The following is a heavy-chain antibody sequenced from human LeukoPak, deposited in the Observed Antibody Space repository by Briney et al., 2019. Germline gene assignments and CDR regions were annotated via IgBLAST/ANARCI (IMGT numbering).Heavy chain of an antibody. Sequence: GGSLRLSCAASGFTFSSFAMHWVRQAPGKGLECVAIMSYDGNNKYYADSVKGRFTISRDNAKNSLYPQMNSLRAEDTAVYYCARSVAGGFDYWGQGTLVTVSS. CDR3: ARSVAGGFDY. V-gene: IGHV3-30*04. CDR1: GFTFSSFA. CDR2: MSYDGNNK. J-gene: IGHJ4*02. D-gene: IGHD3-10*01.